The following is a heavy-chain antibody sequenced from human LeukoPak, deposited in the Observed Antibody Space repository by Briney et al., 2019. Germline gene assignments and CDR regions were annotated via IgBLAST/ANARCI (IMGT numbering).Heavy chain of an antibody. V-gene: IGHV4-4*07. Sequence: SETLSLTCSVSGASISSYYWSWIRQPAGKGLEWIGRIYSSGSTNYIPSLKSRVTMSVDTSKNQFSLKLSSVTAADTAVYYCARAGATGKSQFDYWGQGTLVTVSS. CDR2: IYSSGST. D-gene: IGHD1-1*01. J-gene: IGHJ4*02. CDR3: ARAGATGKSQFDY. CDR1: GASISSYY.